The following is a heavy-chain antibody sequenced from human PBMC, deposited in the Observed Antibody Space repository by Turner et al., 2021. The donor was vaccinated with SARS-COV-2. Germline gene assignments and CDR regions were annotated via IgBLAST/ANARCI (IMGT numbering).Heavy chain of an antibody. D-gene: IGHD3-16*02. V-gene: IGHV4-59*08. Sequence: QVQLQESGPGLVKPSETLSLTCTVSGGSISTYYWSWIRQPPGKGLEWIGYIYYSGSTNYNPSLKSRVTISVDTSKNQFSLKLSSVTAADTAVYYCARGRIMITFGGVIPNWFDPWGQGTLVTVSS. J-gene: IGHJ5*02. CDR3: ARGRIMITFGGVIPNWFDP. CDR1: GGSISTYY. CDR2: IYYSGST.